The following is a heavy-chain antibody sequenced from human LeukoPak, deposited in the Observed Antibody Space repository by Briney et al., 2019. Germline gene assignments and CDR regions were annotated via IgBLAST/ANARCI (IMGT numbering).Heavy chain of an antibody. CDR2: INSDGSTT. CDR3: ARGGDSSNWYPGYFDY. J-gene: IGHJ4*02. Sequence: GGSLRLSCAASGFTFSNYWMHWIRQAPGKGPVWVSRINSDGSTTSYADSVQGRFTISRNNGKNSPYLQMNSLTAEDTAVYYCARGGDSSNWYPGYFDYWGKGALVT. V-gene: IGHV3-74*01. D-gene: IGHD6-13*01. CDR1: GFTFSNYW.